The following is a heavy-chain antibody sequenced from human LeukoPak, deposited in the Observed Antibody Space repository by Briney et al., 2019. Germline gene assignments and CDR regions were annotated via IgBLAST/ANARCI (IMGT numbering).Heavy chain of an antibody. CDR2: INPNSGGT. CDR1: GYTFTGYY. D-gene: IGHD6-19*01. V-gene: IGHV1-2*04. J-gene: IGHJ1*01. Sequence: GASVKVSCKASGYTFTGYYMHWVRQAPGQGLEWMGWINPNSGGTNYAQKFQGWVTMTRDTSISTAYMELSRLRSDDTAVYYCATPHKGRQWLVSEYFQHWGQGTLVTVSS. CDR3: ATPHKGRQWLVSEYFQH.